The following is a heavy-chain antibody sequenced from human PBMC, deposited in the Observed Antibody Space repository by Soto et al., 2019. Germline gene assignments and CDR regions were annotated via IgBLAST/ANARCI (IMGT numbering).Heavy chain of an antibody. CDR3: ARGYGIQLWSNWFDP. CDR1: GFTFSSYS. D-gene: IGHD5-18*01. V-gene: IGHV3-21*01. CDR2: ISSSSSYI. J-gene: IGHJ5*02. Sequence: GGSLRLSCAASGFTFSSYSMNWVRQAPGKGLEWVSSISSSSSYIYYADSVKGRFTISRDNAKNSLYLQMNSLRAEDTAVYYCARGYGIQLWSNWFDPWGQGTLVTVSS.